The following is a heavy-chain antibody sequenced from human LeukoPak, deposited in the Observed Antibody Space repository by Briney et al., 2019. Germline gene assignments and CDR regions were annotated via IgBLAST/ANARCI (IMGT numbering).Heavy chain of an antibody. Sequence: PGGSLRLSCAASGYTFSSYAMGWVRQAPGKGLEWVSAISGSGGSTYYADSVKGRFTISRDNSKNTLYLQMNSQRAEDTAVYYCAKDPAAFLFDYWGQGTLVTVSS. J-gene: IGHJ4*02. V-gene: IGHV3-23*01. D-gene: IGHD2-2*01. CDR2: ISGSGGST. CDR1: GYTFSSYA. CDR3: AKDPAAFLFDY.